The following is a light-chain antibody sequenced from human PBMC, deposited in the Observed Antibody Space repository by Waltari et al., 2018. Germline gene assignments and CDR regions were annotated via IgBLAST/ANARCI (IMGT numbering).Light chain of an antibody. CDR3: QSADSTSNYRM. J-gene: IGLJ3*02. CDR2: KDR. Sequence: SYELTQPPSVSVSPGQPARITCSGNTLSYQYTFWYQQKPGQAPVLVIYKDRKRPSGIPERFSGSSSGTLVTLTISGVQAEDEADYYCQSADSTSNYRMFGGGTKLTVL. V-gene: IGLV3-25*03. CDR1: TLSYQY.